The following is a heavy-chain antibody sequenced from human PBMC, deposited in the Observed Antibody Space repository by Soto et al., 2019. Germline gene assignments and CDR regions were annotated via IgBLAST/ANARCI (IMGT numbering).Heavy chain of an antibody. J-gene: IGHJ6*02. CDR1: GFTFSSYA. D-gene: IGHD6-19*01. CDR2: ISYDGSNK. V-gene: IGHV3-30-3*01. CDR3: ARVLTVAGTSYYYGMDV. Sequence: GGSLRLSCAASGFTFSSYAMHWVRQAPGKGLEWVAVISYDGSNKYYADSVKGRFTISRDNSKNTLYLQMNSLRAEDTAVYYCARVLTVAGTSYYYGMDVWGQGTTVTVS.